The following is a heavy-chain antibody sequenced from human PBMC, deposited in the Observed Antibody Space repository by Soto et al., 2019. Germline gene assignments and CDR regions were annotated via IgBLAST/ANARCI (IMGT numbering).Heavy chain of an antibody. J-gene: IGHJ4*02. V-gene: IGHV3-30-3*01. D-gene: IGHD4-17*01. CDR3: ARDLGDYGDYAGNSGFVFGY. Sequence: QVQLVESGGGVVQPGRSLRLSCAASGFTFSRYALYWVRQAPGKGLDWVAVISYEGTNKFYADSVKGRFTISRDNSKNTMYLQMNTLRAEDTAVYYCARDLGDYGDYAGNSGFVFGYWGQGTLVTVSS. CDR2: ISYEGTNK. CDR1: GFTFSRYA.